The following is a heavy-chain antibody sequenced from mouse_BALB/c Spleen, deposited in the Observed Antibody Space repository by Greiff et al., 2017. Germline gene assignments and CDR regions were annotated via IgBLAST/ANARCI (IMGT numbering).Heavy chain of an antibody. CDR3: ARGPYGLNFDY. Sequence: EVKLMESGPELVKPGASVKMSCKASGYTFTSYVMHWVKQKPGQGLEWIGYINPYNDGTKYNEKFKGKATLTSDKSSSTAYMELSSLTSEDSAVYYCARGPYGLNFDYWGQGTTLTVSS. V-gene: IGHV1-14*01. D-gene: IGHD1-2*01. CDR2: INPYNDGT. J-gene: IGHJ2*01. CDR1: GYTFTSYV.